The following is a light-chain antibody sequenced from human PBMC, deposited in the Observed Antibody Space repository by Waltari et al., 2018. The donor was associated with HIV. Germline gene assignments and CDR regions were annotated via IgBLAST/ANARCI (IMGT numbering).Light chain of an antibody. CDR3: QVWDSTTDHVL. V-gene: IGLV3-21*04. Sequence: LTQPPSVSVAPGETAILTCAPLNIYRRSVHWYQQKEGQAPIVAMSCDSDPPAGIGERFSGFNPGHAATVTISRVGAADEADYYGQVWDSTTDHVLLGGGTRLTVL. CDR2: CDS. J-gene: IGLJ2*01. CDR1: NIYRRS.